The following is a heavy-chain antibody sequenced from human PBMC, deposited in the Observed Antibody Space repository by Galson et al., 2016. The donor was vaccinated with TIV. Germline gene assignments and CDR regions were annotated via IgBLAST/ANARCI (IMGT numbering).Heavy chain of an antibody. Sequence: SLRLSCAASEITVSRNYMSWVRQGPGGGLEWVSTIYSSGATHYADSVKGRFTISRDNSKNTLYLQVSGLRTEDTAVYYCARDRFFDASGYYYYYYGMDVWGQGTTVTVSS. V-gene: IGHV3-66*03. CDR1: EITVSRNY. J-gene: IGHJ6*02. CDR3: ARDRFFDASGYYYYYYGMDV. D-gene: IGHD3-22*01. CDR2: IYSSGAT.